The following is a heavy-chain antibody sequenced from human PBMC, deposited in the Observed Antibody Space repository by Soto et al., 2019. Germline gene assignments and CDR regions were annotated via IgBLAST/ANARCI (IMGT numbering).Heavy chain of an antibody. CDR1: GFTFSSYA. D-gene: IGHD6-19*01. CDR2: ISYDGSNK. CDR3: ARGSVAEDSYYGMDV. V-gene: IGHV3-30-3*01. Sequence: QVQLVESGGGVVQPGRSLRLSCAASGFTFSSYAMHWVRQAPGKGLEWVAVISYDGSNKYYADSVKGRFTISRDNPKNTLYLQMNSLSAEDTAVYYCARGSVAEDSYYGMDVWGQGTTVTVSS. J-gene: IGHJ6*02.